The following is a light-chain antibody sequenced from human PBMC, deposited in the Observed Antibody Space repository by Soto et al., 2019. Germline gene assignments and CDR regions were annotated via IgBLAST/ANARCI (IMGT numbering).Light chain of an antibody. V-gene: IGKV3-20*01. CDR2: GAS. CDR3: PQYVSSPFT. CDR1: QSVSSPY. J-gene: IGKJ3*01. Sequence: EVVLTQSPVTLSLSPGERATLSCRASQSVSSPYLAWYQQKPGQPPRLLIYGASSRATDIPDRFIGSGSGTEFTLNIARLAPEDFAMYYCPQYVSSPFTFGPGNKVDI.